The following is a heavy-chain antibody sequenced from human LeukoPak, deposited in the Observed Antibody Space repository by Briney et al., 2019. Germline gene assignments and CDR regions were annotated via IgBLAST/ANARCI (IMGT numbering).Heavy chain of an antibody. CDR3: ARGLAVTLRDGPGY. J-gene: IGHJ4*02. CDR2: ISGSGGNT. D-gene: IGHD5-24*01. Sequence: GGSLRLSCAASGFTFSSYAMSWVRQAPGKGLEWVSAISGSGGNTHYADSVKGRFTISRDNSKNTLYLQTNSLRAEDTAVYYCARGLAVTLRDGPGYWGQGTLVTVSS. CDR1: GFTFSSYA. V-gene: IGHV3-23*01.